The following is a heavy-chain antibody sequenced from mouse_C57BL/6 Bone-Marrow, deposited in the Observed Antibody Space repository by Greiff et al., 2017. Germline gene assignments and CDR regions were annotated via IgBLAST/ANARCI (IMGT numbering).Heavy chain of an antibody. V-gene: IGHV1-4*01. CDR2: INPSSGYT. CDR3: ARSMGYWAWFAD. D-gene: IGHD2-3*01. Sequence: QVQLQQSGAELARPGASVKMSCKASGYTFTSYTMHWVKQRPGQGLEWIGYINPSSGYTKYNQKFKDKATLTEDKSYSTAYMQLSSLTSEDSAVYYCARSMGYWAWFADLGQGTLVTVSA. CDR1: GYTFTSYT. J-gene: IGHJ3*01.